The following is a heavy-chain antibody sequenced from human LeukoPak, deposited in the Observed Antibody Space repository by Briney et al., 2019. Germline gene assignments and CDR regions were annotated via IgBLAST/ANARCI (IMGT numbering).Heavy chain of an antibody. J-gene: IGHJ5*02. D-gene: IGHD1-26*01. CDR2: NDPKSDGT. CDR1: GYTFIDYD. Sequence: ASVRVSCKASGYTFIDYDIHWVRQAPGQGLEWMGRNDPKSDGTKYAQKFQGRVTMARDMSINTAYLELSSLRPDDTAMYYCTRDESGGARNNWFDRWGPGNPGHRLL. V-gene: IGHV1-2*06. CDR3: TRDESGGARNNWFDR.